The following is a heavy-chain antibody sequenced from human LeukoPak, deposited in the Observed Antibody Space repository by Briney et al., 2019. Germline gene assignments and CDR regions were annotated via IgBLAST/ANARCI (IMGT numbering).Heavy chain of an antibody. CDR1: GFTVSSNY. CDR2: ISSSSSYI. J-gene: IGHJ4*02. V-gene: IGHV3-21*01. Sequence: GGSLRLSCAASGFTVSSNYMSWVRQPPGKGLEWVSSISSSSSYIYYADSVKGRFTISRDNAKNSLYLQMNSLRAEDTAVYYCARDNRGNPFDYWGQGTLVTVSS. CDR3: ARDNRGNPFDY. D-gene: IGHD4-23*01.